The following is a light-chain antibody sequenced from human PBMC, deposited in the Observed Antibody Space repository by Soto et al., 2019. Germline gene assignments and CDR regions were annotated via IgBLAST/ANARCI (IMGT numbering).Light chain of an antibody. Sequence: DIQMTQSPSTLSASVGDRVTISCRASQTVSSWLAWYQQKPGKAPKLLIFKASSLQSGVPSRFSGSGSGTEFTLTISSLQTDDFATYYCQHYDSYPLTFGGGTRVEIK. CDR2: KAS. CDR1: QTVSSW. V-gene: IGKV1-5*03. J-gene: IGKJ4*01. CDR3: QHYDSYPLT.